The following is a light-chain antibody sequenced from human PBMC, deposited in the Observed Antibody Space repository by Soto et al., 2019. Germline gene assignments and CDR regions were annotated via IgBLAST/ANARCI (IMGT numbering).Light chain of an antibody. CDR2: EVS. V-gene: IGLV2-14*01. Sequence: QSALTQPASVSGSPGQSITISCTGTSSDVGGYNYVSWYQQYPGKAPKLMIYEVSNRPSGVSNRFSGSKSGNTASLTISGLQAEDEADYYCSSYTSSNTPVVFGGGTQVTVL. CDR3: SSYTSSNTPVV. J-gene: IGLJ2*01. CDR1: SSDVGGYNY.